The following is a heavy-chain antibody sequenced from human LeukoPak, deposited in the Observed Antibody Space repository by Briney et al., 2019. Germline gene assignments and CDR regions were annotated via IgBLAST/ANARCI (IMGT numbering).Heavy chain of an antibody. CDR3: AKGGDYGDFFFDY. D-gene: IGHD4-17*01. J-gene: IGHJ4*02. CDR1: GFTFNSYA. CDR2: ISTGGGST. Sequence: GGSLRLSCAASGFTFNSYAVSWVRQAPGKGLECVSLISTGGGSTYYADSVKGRFTISRDNSKNTLYLQMNSLRAEDTAVYYCAKGGDYGDFFFDYWGQGTLVTVSS. V-gene: IGHV3-23*01.